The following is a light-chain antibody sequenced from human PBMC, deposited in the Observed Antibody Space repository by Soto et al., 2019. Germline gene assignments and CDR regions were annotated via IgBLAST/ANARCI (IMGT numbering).Light chain of an antibody. J-gene: IGKJ4*01. Sequence: DIQMTQSPSSLSASVGDRVTITCRASQSISSYLNWYQQKQGKAPKLLIYAASSLQSGVPSRFTGSGSGTDFTPTIACLQPEDSASYFCQQSISAPLTFGGGNKVEIK. CDR1: QSISSY. V-gene: IGKV1-39*01. CDR3: QQSISAPLT. CDR2: AAS.